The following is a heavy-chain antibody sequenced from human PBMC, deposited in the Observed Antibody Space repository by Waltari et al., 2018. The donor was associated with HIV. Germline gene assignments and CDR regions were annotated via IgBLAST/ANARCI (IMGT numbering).Heavy chain of an antibody. Sequence: QVQLQQWGARLLRPSETLSLTCAVYGGSLNDYFWTWIRQSPGKGLEWIGHIDHTGNIIYRPSLKSRATILIDMSKNQFSLKLNPVTVADTAIYFCARANNDVLTGYSHRFDSWGQGIRVTVSS. J-gene: IGHJ4*02. CDR3: ARANNDVLTGYSHRFDS. CDR1: GGSLNDYF. D-gene: IGHD3-9*01. CDR2: IDHTGNI. V-gene: IGHV4-34*02.